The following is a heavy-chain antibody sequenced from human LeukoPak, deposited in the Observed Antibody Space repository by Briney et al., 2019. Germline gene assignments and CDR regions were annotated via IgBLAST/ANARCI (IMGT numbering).Heavy chain of an antibody. CDR3: ARSTVTAAPLFY. V-gene: IGHV4-59*01. CDR1: GGSISGYH. D-gene: IGHD4-17*01. Sequence: SETLSLTRTVSGGSISGYHWSWIRQPPGKGLEWIGNIYYSGSTNYNPSLKSRVTISVDTSKNQFSLKLSSVTAADTAVYYCARSTVTAAPLFYWGQGTLVTVSS. J-gene: IGHJ4*02. CDR2: IYYSGST.